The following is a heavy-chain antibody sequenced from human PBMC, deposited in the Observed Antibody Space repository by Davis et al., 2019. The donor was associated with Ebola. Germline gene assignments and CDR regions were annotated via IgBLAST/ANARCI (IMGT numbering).Heavy chain of an antibody. CDR3: VKDLLDY. V-gene: IGHV3-21*04. CDR1: GFTFSSYA. J-gene: IGHJ4*02. CDR2: IGSTTSSM. Sequence: GESLKISCAASGFTFSSYAMNWVRQAPGKGLEWVSSIGSTTSSMYYADSLQGRFTISRDNSKNSLFLQMTGLTIEDTALDYCVKDLLDYWGQGTLVTVSS.